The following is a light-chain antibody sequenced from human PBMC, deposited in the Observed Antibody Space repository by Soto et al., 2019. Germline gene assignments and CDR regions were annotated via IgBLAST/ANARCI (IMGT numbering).Light chain of an antibody. CDR3: QQYNSYWT. Sequence: LPMAPSPSPLSASFGDRVHLPCRASQSISSWLAWYQQKPGKAPKLLIYDASSLESGVPSRFSGSGSGTEFTLTISSLQPDDFATYYCQQYNSYWTFGQGTKVDIK. CDR2: DAS. CDR1: QSISSW. J-gene: IGKJ1*01. V-gene: IGKV1-5*01.